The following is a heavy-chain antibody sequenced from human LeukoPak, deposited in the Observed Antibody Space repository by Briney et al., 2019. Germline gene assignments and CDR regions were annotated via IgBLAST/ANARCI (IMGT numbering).Heavy chain of an antibody. Sequence: SETLSLTCTVSGGSISSSSYYWGWIRQPPGKGLEWIGSIYHSGSTNYNPSLKSRVTISVDTSKNQFSLKLSSVTAADTAVYYCANSGGPDAFDIWGQGTMVTVSS. CDR3: ANSGGPDAFDI. D-gene: IGHD3-16*01. CDR2: IYHSGST. V-gene: IGHV4-39*07. CDR1: GGSISSSSYY. J-gene: IGHJ3*02.